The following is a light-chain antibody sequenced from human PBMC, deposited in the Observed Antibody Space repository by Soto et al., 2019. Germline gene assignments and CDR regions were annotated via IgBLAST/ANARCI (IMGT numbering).Light chain of an antibody. V-gene: IGLV2-8*01. CDR2: EVT. Sequence: QAVVTQPPSASGSPGRSVTISCTGTSSDVGGYNYVSWYQQYPGRAPKLMIYEVTKRPSGVPDRFSGSKSGNTASLTVSGLQAEDEADYYCSSYAASNNFYFVFGGGTQLTVL. CDR1: SSDVGGYNY. J-gene: IGLJ3*02. CDR3: SSYAASNNFYFV.